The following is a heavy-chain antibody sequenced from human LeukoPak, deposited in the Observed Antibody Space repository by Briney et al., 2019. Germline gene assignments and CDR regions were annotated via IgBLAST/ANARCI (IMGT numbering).Heavy chain of an antibody. Sequence: PGGSLRLSCAASGFSFSTYGMHWVRQAPGKGLEWVALISYGGGTKYYADSVKGRFTISRDNSKNTLYLQMNSLRAEDTAVYYCAPGYYYFDYWGQGTLVTVSS. CDR2: ISYGGGTK. CDR3: APGYYYFDY. CDR1: GFSFSTYG. D-gene: IGHD5-18*01. V-gene: IGHV3-30*03. J-gene: IGHJ4*02.